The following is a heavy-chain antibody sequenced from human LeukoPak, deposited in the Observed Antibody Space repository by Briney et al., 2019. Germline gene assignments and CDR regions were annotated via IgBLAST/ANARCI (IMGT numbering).Heavy chain of an antibody. CDR3: ARGADNYFDY. CDR2: IYHSGST. J-gene: IGHJ4*02. V-gene: IGHV4-30-2*01. Sequence: ASETLSLTCTVSGGSISSGGYSWSWIRQPPGKGLEWIGYIYHSGSTYYNPSLKSRVTISVDRSKNQFSLKLSSVTAADTAVYYCARGADNYFDYWGQGTLVTVSS. CDR1: GGSISSGGYS.